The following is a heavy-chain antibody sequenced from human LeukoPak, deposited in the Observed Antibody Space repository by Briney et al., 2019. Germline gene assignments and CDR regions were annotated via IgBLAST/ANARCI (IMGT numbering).Heavy chain of an antibody. J-gene: IGHJ5*02. CDR3: ARGEYNWNDLHL. D-gene: IGHD1-20*01. CDR2: IRYDGSNK. V-gene: IGHV3-30*02. CDR1: GFTFSSYG. Sequence: KSGGSLRLSCAASGFTFSSYGMHWVRQAPGRGLEWVAFIRYDGSNKYYADSVKGRFTISRDNSKNTLYLQMNSLRAADTAVYYCARGEYNWNDLHLWGQGTLVTVSS.